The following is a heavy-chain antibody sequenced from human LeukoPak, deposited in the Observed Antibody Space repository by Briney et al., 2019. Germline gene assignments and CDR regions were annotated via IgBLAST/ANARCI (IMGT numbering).Heavy chain of an antibody. J-gene: IGHJ4*02. V-gene: IGHV3-23*01. CDR3: AKEEMGYYYDSSGYYSIPYYFDY. Sequence: PGGSLRLSCAASGFTFSSYAMSWVRQAPGKGLEWVSAISGSGGSTYYADSVKGRFTISIDNSKNTLYLQMNSLRAEDTAVYYCAKEEMGYYYDSSGYYSIPYYFDYWGQGTLVTVSS. CDR2: ISGSGGST. CDR1: GFTFSSYA. D-gene: IGHD3-22*01.